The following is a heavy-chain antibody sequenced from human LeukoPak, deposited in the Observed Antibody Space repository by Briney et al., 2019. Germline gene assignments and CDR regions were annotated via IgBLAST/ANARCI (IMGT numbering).Heavy chain of an antibody. CDR2: ISYDGSNK. J-gene: IGHJ4*02. V-gene: IGHV3-30*03. CDR3: ARDWY. Sequence: PGGSLRLSCAASGFTFSSYSMNWVRQAPGKGLEWVAVISYDGSNKYYADSVKGRFTISRDNSKNTLYLQMNSLRAEDTAVYYCARDWYWGRGTLVTVSS. CDR1: GFTFSSYS.